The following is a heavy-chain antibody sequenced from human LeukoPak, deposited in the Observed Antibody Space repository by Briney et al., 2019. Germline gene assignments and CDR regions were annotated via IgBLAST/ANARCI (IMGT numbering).Heavy chain of an antibody. CDR1: GFTVSSNY. D-gene: IGHD3-9*01. Sequence: GGSLRLSCAASGFTVSSNYMSWVRQAPGKGLEWVSVIYSGGSTYYADSVKGRFTISRDNSKNTLYLLMNSLRAEDTAVYYCVSQIRYFDWLQVDYWGQGTLVTVSS. CDR3: VSQIRYFDWLQVDY. CDR2: IYSGGST. J-gene: IGHJ4*02. V-gene: IGHV3-53*01.